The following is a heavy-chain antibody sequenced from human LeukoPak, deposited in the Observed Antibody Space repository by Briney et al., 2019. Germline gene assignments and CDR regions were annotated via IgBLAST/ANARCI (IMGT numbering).Heavy chain of an antibody. CDR1: GFTFRNYG. CDR2: VSYDGKNT. V-gene: IGHV3-30*18. D-gene: IGHD1-1*01. CDR3: ANLRGNNWYIEY. J-gene: IGHJ4*02. Sequence: PGGSLRLSCAASGFTFRNYGMHWVRQAPGKGLEWVAVVSYDGKNTYYVDSVKGRFTVPRDNSKNTLYLQMNSLRVEDTAVYYCANLRGNNWYIEYWGQGTLVTVSS.